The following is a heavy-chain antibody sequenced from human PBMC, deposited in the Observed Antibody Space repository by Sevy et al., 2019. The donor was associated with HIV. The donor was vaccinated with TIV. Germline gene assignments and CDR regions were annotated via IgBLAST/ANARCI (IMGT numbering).Heavy chain of an antibody. Sequence: ASVKVSCKASGYSFTGYYMHWVRQAPGQGLEWMGRINPISGATDDSQKFQGRVNMTRDTSISTAYMEVSRLRSDDTAVYYCVRAPTDFWTGGMDVWGQGTTVTVSS. CDR1: GYSFTGYY. V-gene: IGHV1-2*06. CDR2: INPISGAT. J-gene: IGHJ6*02. CDR3: VRAPTDFWTGGMDV. D-gene: IGHD3-3*01.